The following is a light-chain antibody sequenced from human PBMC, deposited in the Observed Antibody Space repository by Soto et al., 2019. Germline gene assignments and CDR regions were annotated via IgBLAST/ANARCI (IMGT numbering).Light chain of an antibody. CDR3: QQLLSYPIT. CDR2: DAS. Sequence: DIKMNQSPSTLSASVGDRVTITCRASQSISSWLAWYQQKLGRAPRLLIYDASSLESGVPSRFSGSGYGTEFTLTISSLQPDDFATYYCQQLLSYPITFGQGTRLEI. J-gene: IGKJ5*01. CDR1: QSISSW. V-gene: IGKV1-5*01.